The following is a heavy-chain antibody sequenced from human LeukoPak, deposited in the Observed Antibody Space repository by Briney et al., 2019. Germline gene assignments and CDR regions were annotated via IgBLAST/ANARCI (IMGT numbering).Heavy chain of an antibody. CDR1: GGSFSGYY. J-gene: IGHJ5*02. V-gene: IGHV4-34*01. Sequence: SSETLSLTCAVYGGSFSGYYWSWIRQPPGKGLEWIGEINHSGSTNYNPSLKSRVTISVDTSKNQFSLQLNSVTPEDTAVYYCARGPTPSGSYWWFDPWGQGTLVTVSS. CDR3: ARGPTPSGSYWWFDP. D-gene: IGHD1-26*01. CDR2: INHSGST.